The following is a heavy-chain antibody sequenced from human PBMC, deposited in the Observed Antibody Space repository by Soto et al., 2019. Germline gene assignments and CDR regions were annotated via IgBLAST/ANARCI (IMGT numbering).Heavy chain of an antibody. Sequence: PGGSLRLSCAASGFTFSSYGMRWVRQAPGKGLEWVAVILYDGSNKYYADSVKGRFTISRDNSKNTLYLQMNSLRAEDTAVYYCAKDRGALRWSEEHYYFDYWGQGTLVIFSS. V-gene: IGHV3-30*18. J-gene: IGHJ4*02. CDR3: AKDRGALRWSEEHYYFDY. CDR1: GFTFSSYG. D-gene: IGHD4-17*01. CDR2: ILYDGSNK.